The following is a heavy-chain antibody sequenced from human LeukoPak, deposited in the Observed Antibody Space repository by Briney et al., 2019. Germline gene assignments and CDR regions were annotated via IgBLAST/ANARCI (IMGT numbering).Heavy chain of an antibody. V-gene: IGHV4-34*01. CDR3: ARAGVSTYYYDSSGYYPLNY. J-gene: IGHJ4*02. D-gene: IGHD3-22*01. Sequence: PSETLSLTCAVYGGSFSSYYWSWIRQPPGKGLEWIGEINHSGSTNYNPSLKSRVTISVDTSKNQFSLKLSSVTAADTAVYYCARAGVSTYYYDSSGYYPLNYWGQGTLVTVSS. CDR2: INHSGST. CDR1: GGSFSSYY.